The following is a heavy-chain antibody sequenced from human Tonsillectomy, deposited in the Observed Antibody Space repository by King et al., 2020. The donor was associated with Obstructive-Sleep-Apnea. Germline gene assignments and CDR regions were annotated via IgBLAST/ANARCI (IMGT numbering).Heavy chain of an antibody. Sequence: QLVQSGGVVVQPGGSLRLSCAASGFTFDDYTMHWVRQAPGKGPEWVSLISWGGGSTYYADSVKGRFTISRDNSKNSLYLQMNSLRTEDTALYYCAKDIGGIAVAGNYYFDYWGQGTLVTVSS. J-gene: IGHJ4*02. D-gene: IGHD6-19*01. V-gene: IGHV3-43*01. CDR2: ISWGGGST. CDR3: AKDIGGIAVAGNYYFDY. CDR1: GFTFDDYT.